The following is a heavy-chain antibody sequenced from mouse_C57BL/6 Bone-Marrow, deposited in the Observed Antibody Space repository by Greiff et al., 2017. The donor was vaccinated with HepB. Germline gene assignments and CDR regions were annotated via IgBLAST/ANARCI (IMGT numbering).Heavy chain of an antibody. CDR2: ISYDGSN. CDR1: GYSITSGYY. Sequence: EVQLVESGPGLVKPSQSLSLTCSVTGYSITSGYYWNWIRQFPGNKLEWMGYISYDGSNNYNPSLKNRISITRDTSKNQFFLKLNSVTTEDTATYYCAREVITTVVETYYFDYWGQGTTLTVSS. CDR3: AREVITTVVETYYFDY. J-gene: IGHJ2*01. V-gene: IGHV3-6*01. D-gene: IGHD1-1*01.